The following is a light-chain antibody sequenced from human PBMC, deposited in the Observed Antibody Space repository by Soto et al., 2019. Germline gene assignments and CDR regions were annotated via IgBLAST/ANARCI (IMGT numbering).Light chain of an antibody. V-gene: IGKV1-5*01. Sequence: DTPMTQSPSTLSASVGDRVTITCRASQSISSWLAWYQQKPGKAPKLLIYDASSLESGVPSRFSGSGSGTEFTLTVSSLQPDDFATYYCQQYNSFTWTFGQGTKVEV. CDR3: QQYNSFTWT. CDR1: QSISSW. CDR2: DAS. J-gene: IGKJ1*01.